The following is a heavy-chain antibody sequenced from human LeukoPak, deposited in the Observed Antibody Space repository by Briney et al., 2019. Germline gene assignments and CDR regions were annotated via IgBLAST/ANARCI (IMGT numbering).Heavy chain of an antibody. D-gene: IGHD6-13*01. CDR3: ARVGSTVAAGTPDY. Sequence: PGGSLRLSCAASGFTFSDYYMSWIRQAPGKGLEWLSYISGSGSHTTYADSVRGRFTISRDNAKNSLPLQVNSLRADDTAVYYCARVGSTVAAGTPDYWGQGTLVTVSS. J-gene: IGHJ4*02. CDR2: ISGSGSHT. CDR1: GFTFSDYY. V-gene: IGHV3-11*06.